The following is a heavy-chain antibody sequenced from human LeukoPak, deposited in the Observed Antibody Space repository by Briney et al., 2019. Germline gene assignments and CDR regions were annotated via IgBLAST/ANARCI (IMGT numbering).Heavy chain of an antibody. J-gene: IGHJ3*02. CDR3: ARGDSGSYAGAFDI. V-gene: IGHV1-2*02. Sequence: ASVKVSCKASGYTFTGYYIHWVRQAPGQGLEWMGWINPNSGGTNYAQKFQGRVTMTRDTSISTAYMELSRLRSDDTAVYYCARGDSGSYAGAFDIWGQGTMVSVSS. CDR1: GYTFTGYY. D-gene: IGHD1-26*01. CDR2: INPNSGGT.